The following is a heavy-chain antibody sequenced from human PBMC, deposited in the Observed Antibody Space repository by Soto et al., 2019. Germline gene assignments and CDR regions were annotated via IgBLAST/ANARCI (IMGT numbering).Heavy chain of an antibody. V-gene: IGHV3-23*01. CDR1: GFTFSSYA. CDR3: AKSGGRTQRPKKSSVYNWNPSYYYYYYLDV. D-gene: IGHD1-20*01. Sequence: EVQLLESGGGLVQPGGSLRLSCAASGFTFSSYAMSWVRQAPGKGLEWVSAISGSGGSTYYADSLKGRFTISRDNSKNALYREIISLRAEDTAVYYCAKSGGRTQRPKKSSVYNWNPSYYYYYYLDVWGKGTTVTVSS. J-gene: IGHJ6*03. CDR2: ISGSGGST.